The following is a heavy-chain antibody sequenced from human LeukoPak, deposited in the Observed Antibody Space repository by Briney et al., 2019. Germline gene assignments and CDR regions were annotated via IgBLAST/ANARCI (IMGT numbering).Heavy chain of an antibody. D-gene: IGHD2-21*02. CDR1: GFTLSSYW. Sequence: GWSLRVSCAVYGFTLSSYWMHWVRQVPRRGVVRVPRINSDGSRTNYADSVRGRLTVSRDNAKNTLYLQLNSLGDEDTALYYCARTSGFSGHWRDFDLWGQGTLVTVSS. CDR3: ARTSGFSGHWRDFDL. V-gene: IGHV3-74*01. J-gene: IGHJ4*02. CDR2: INSDGSRT.